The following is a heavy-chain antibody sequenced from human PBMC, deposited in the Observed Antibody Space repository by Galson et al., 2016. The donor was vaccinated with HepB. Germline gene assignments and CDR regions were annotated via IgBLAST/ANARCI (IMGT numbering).Heavy chain of an antibody. D-gene: IGHD2-15*01. J-gene: IGHJ4*02. CDR1: GFTFSTYG. CDR3: ATFSLLQPWTY. V-gene: IGHV3-23*01. Sequence: SLRLSCAASGFTFSTYGMSWVRQAPGKGVEWVSGIGGSMSGSGVKTYYADSVQGRFIISRDNPENTLYLQMNSLRAEDTAVYYCATFSLLQPWTYWGQGTLVTVSS. CDR2: IGGSMSGSGVKT.